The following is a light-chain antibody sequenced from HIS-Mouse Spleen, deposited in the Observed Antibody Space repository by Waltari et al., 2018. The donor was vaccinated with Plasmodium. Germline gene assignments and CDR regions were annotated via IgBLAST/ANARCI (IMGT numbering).Light chain of an antibody. Sequence: EIVLTQSPGTLSLSPGERATLSCRASQSVSSSYLAWYQKKPGQAPRLRTQGASSRATGIPDRFSGSGSGTDFTLTISRLEPEDFAVYYCQQYGSSPITFGQGTRLEIK. J-gene: IGKJ5*01. CDR2: GAS. CDR3: QQYGSSPIT. CDR1: QSVSSSY. V-gene: IGKV3-20*01.